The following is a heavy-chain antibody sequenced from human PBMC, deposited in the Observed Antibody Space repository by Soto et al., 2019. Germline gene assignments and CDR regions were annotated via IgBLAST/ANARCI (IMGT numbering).Heavy chain of an antibody. CDR2: IHGNGGST. CDR1: EFTFSSYW. V-gene: IGHV3-74*01. J-gene: IGHJ3*01. CDR3: ARGDVGAFDL. D-gene: IGHD1-26*01. Sequence: EVQLVESGEGLVQPGGSLRLSWLASEFTFSSYWMHGARKFPGKGLVWFSRIHGNGGSTRYADSVMGRLTISRDNAKNTLYLQMASLRAEETAVYYCARGDVGAFDLWGQGQWSPSHQ.